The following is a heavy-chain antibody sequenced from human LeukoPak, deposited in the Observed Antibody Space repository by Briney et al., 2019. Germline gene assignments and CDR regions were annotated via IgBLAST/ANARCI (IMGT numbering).Heavy chain of an antibody. D-gene: IGHD3-16*01. CDR3: AHLRVGFGRGNYFDY. J-gene: IGHJ4*02. Sequence: SGPTLVNPTQTLTLTCTFSGFSLSTSGVGVGWILQPPGKALEWLSLIYWDDDKRYSPSLKSRLTITKDTSKNQVVLTMTNMDPVDTATYYCAHLRVGFGRGNYFDYWGQGTLVTVSS. CDR2: IYWDDDK. CDR1: GFSLSTSGVG. V-gene: IGHV2-5*02.